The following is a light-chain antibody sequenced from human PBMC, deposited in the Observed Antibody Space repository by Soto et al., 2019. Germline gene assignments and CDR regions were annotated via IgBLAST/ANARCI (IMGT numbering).Light chain of an antibody. V-gene: IGLV2-14*01. CDR1: SSDVGAYKY. J-gene: IGLJ1*01. CDR3: NSYAGDIIRFV. Sequence: QSALTQPASVSGSPGQSVTISCTGTSSDVGAYKYVPWYQQHPGKAPKLMIYGVSNRPSGVSNRFSGSKSGNTASLTISGLQADDEADYYCNSYAGDIIRFVFGTGTKLTVL. CDR2: GVS.